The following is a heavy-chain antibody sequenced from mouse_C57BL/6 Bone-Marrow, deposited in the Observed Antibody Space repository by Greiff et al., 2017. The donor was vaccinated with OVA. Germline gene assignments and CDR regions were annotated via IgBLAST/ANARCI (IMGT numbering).Heavy chain of an antibody. CDR2: ILPGSGST. CDR1: GYTFTGYW. D-gene: IGHD1-1*01. J-gene: IGHJ4*01. CDR3: ARGLPITTVVAPYAMDY. V-gene: IGHV1-9*01. Sequence: QVQLKQSGAELLKPGASVKLSCKATGYTFTGYWIEWVKQRPGHGLEWIGEILPGSGSTNYNEKFKGKATFTADTSSNTAYMQLSSLTTEDSAIYYCARGLPITTVVAPYAMDYWGQGTSVTVSS.